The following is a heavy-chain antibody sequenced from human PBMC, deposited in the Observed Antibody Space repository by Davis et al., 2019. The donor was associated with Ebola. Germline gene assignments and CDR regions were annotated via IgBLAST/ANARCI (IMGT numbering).Heavy chain of an antibody. CDR3: ARGGLEWELVGREYFQH. J-gene: IGHJ1*01. CDR2: TYYTGNT. V-gene: IGHV4-59*12. D-gene: IGHD1-26*01. CDR1: GGSLSGFY. Sequence: MPSETLSLTCTVSGGSLSGFYWSWIRQPPGKGLEWIGNTYYTGNTDYNPSLKSRVTISVDTSKNQFSLKLSSVTAADTAVYYCARGGLEWELVGREYFQHWGQGTLVTVSS.